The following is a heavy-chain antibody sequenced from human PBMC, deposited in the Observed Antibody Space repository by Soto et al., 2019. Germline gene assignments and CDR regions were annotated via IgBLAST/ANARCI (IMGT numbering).Heavy chain of an antibody. CDR2: IYHSGMT. D-gene: IGHD1-26*01. Sequence: QVQLQESGPGLVKPSQTLSLTCTVSGGSISTGGYYWSWIRQHPGRGLEWMGYIYHSGMTFSNPSLQSRVAISIDTYNHKYSLKLSSVTAADTAVYYCATVRWELHDAFDIWGQGTMVSVSS. V-gene: IGHV4-31*03. CDR1: GGSISTGGYY. CDR3: ATVRWELHDAFDI. J-gene: IGHJ3*02.